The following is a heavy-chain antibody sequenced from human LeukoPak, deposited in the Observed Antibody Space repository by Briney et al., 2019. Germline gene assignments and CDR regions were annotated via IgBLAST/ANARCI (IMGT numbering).Heavy chain of an antibody. J-gene: IGHJ6*03. V-gene: IGHV4-61*09. Sequence: SQTLSLTCTVSGGSISSGDYYWNWIRQPAGKGLEWIGHISASGSTNYNPSLKSRVTMSVDTSKNQFSLKLSSVTAADTAVYYCARDGYDLGYYHMDVWGKGTTVTISS. CDR3: ARDGYDLGYYHMDV. CDR1: GGSISSGDYY. CDR2: ISASGST. D-gene: IGHD5-12*01.